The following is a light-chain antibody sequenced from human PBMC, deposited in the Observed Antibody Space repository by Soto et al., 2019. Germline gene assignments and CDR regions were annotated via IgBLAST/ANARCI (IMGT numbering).Light chain of an antibody. CDR3: QKYNTAPLT. Sequence: DIQMTQSPSSLSASMGDRVTITCRASKGISNYLAWYQQKPGKVPKLLIYSASTLQSGGPSRFSGSGSGTDFTLTISSLQPEDVATYYCQKYNTAPLTFGAGTKVEIK. V-gene: IGKV1-27*01. J-gene: IGKJ4*01. CDR2: SAS. CDR1: KGISNY.